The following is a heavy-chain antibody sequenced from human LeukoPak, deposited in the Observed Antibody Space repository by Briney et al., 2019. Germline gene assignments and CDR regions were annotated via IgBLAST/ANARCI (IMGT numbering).Heavy chain of an antibody. CDR1: GITFSNFA. D-gene: IGHD2-8*01. CDR2: ISGSGGST. V-gene: IGHV3-23*01. Sequence: PGGSLRLSCAASGITFSNFAMSWVRQAPGKGLEWVSTISGSGGSTDYADSVKGRFTISRDDSKNTLYLQMNSLRAEDTAVYYCAKRDGVFWGQGTLVTVSS. J-gene: IGHJ4*02. CDR3: AKRDGVF.